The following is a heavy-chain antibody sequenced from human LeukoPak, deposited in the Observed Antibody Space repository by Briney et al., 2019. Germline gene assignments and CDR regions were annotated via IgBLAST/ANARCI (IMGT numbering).Heavy chain of an antibody. D-gene: IGHD3-22*01. CDR2: IYYSGST. V-gene: IGHV4-59*08. J-gene: IGHJ4*02. CDR1: GCSISSYY. CDR3: ARGYYYDSSGYGY. Sequence: SETLSLTCTVSGCSISSYYWSWIRQPPGKGLEWIGYIYYSGSTNYNPSLKSRVTISVDTSKNQFSLKLSSVTAADTAVYYCARGYYYDSSGYGYWGQGTLVTVSS.